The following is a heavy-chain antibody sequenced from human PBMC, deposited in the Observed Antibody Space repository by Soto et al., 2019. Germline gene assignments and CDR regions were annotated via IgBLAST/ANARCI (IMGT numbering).Heavy chain of an antibody. CDR3: ARLGELSAGAFYI. CDR1: GGSISSGGYY. D-gene: IGHD3-16*02. J-gene: IGHJ3*02. V-gene: IGHV4-31*03. CDR2: ICYSGST. Sequence: QVQLQESGPGLVKPSQTLSLTCTVSGGSISSGGYYWSWIRQHPGKGLEWIGYICYSGSTYYNPSRKSRVTISVDSSKNQFSLKLSSVTAAQTSVYYVARLGELSAGAFYIWVQGTMVTVSS.